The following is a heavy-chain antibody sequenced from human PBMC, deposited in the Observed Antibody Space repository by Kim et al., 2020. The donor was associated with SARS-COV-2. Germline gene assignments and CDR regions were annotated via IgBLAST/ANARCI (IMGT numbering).Heavy chain of an antibody. CDR1: GFTVSNSY. V-gene: IGHV3-53*01. Sequence: GGSLRLSCAASGFTVSNSYMNWVRQAPGKGLEWVSVISSGGYPTYADSVKGRFTISRDNSKNTLYLHMNSLRVEDTAVYYCTKSVTLVRGVIPDLGYWGQGTLVTVSS. CDR2: ISSGGYP. CDR3: TKSVTLVRGVIPDLGY. D-gene: IGHD3-10*01. J-gene: IGHJ4*02.